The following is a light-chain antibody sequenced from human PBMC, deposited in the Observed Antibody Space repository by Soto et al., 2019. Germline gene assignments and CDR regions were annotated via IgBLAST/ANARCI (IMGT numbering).Light chain of an antibody. CDR3: QQYGSSPALT. J-gene: IGKJ4*01. V-gene: IGKV3-20*01. CDR2: GAS. Sequence: PGERATLSCRASQSVSSSYLAWYQQRPGQAPRLLIYGASSRATGIPDRFSGSGSGTDFTLTISRLEPEDFAVYYCQQYGSSPALTFGGGTKVDIK. CDR1: QSVSSSY.